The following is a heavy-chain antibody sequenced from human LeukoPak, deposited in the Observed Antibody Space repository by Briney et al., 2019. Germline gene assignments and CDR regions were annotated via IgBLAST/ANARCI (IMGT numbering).Heavy chain of an antibody. CDR2: IYYTGST. CDR1: GGSISNYY. V-gene: IGHV4-59*01. CDR3: ARGYSSSGWFDP. J-gene: IGHJ5*02. D-gene: IGHD6-6*01. Sequence: SETLSHTCTVSGGSISNYYWSWIRQPPGKGLEWIGYIYYTGSTNYNPSLKSRVTISVDTSKNQFSLKLSSVTAADTALYYCARGYSSSGWFDPWGQGTLVIVSS.